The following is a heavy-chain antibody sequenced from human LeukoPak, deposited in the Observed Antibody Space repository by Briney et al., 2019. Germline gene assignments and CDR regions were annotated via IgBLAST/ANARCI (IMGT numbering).Heavy chain of an antibody. V-gene: IGHV4-59*01. D-gene: IGHD3-22*01. J-gene: IGHJ3*02. CDR3: ARDSDSSGYFDAFDI. CDR2: IYYSGST. CDR1: GGSISSYY. Sequence: SETLSLTCTVSGGSISSYYWGWIRQPPGKGLEWIGYIYYSGSTNYNPSLKSRVTISVDTSKNQFSLKLSSVTAADTAVYYCARDSDSSGYFDAFDIWGQGTMVTVSS.